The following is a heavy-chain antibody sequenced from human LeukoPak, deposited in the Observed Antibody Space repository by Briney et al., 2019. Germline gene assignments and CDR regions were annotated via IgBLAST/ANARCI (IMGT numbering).Heavy chain of an antibody. CDR1: GGSISSYY. CDR3: ARGVGVVVPAPYYGMDV. CDR2: IYYSGST. J-gene: IGHJ6*02. D-gene: IGHD2-2*01. Sequence: PSETLSLTCTVSGGSISSYYWSWIRQPPGKGLEWIGHIYYSGSTNYDPSLKSRVTISVDTSKNQFSLKLSSVTAADTAVYYCARGVGVVVPAPYYGMDVWGQGTTVTVSS. V-gene: IGHV4-59*01.